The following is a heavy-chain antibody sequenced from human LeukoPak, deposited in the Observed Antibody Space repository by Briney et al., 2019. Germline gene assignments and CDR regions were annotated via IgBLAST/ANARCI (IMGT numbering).Heavy chain of an antibody. CDR2: ISAYNGNT. CDR3: ARDTYCSGGSCYSREFDP. V-gene: IGHV1-18*01. J-gene: IGHJ5*02. Sequence: ASVKVSCKASGYTFTSYGISWVRQAPGQGLEWMGWISAYNGNTNYAQKLQGRVTMTTDTSTSTAYMELRSLRSDDTAVYYCARDTYCSGGSCYSREFDPWGQGTLVTVSS. D-gene: IGHD2-15*01. CDR1: GYTFTSYG.